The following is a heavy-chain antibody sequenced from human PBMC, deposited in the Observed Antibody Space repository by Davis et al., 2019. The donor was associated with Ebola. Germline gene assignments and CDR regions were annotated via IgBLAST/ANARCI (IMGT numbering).Heavy chain of an antibody. CDR1: GGTFSSYG. D-gene: IGHD6-13*01. Sequence: AASVKVSCKASGGTFSSYGISWVRQAPGQGLEWMGWISAYNGNTNYAQKLQGRVTMTTDTSTSTAYMELRSLRSDDTAVYYCARDLIAAADGYHYYYGMDVWGQGTTVTVSS. CDR2: ISAYNGNT. J-gene: IGHJ6*02. V-gene: IGHV1-18*01. CDR3: ARDLIAAADGYHYYYGMDV.